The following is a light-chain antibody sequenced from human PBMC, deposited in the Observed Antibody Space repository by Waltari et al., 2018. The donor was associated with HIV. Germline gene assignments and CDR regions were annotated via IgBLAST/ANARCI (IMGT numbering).Light chain of an antibody. CDR2: DIN. CDR1: STDSRFYQY. CDR3: ASNRLDYTLI. Sequence: QSALTQPASVSGFPGQSINISCAGISTDSRFYQYVSWYQQHPDSVPRRIIYDINILPSGFSDRFSVSRSVASASLTISGVQSGDEVHYYGASNRLDYTLIFGGGTKLTVL. V-gene: IGLV2-14*03. J-gene: IGLJ2*01.